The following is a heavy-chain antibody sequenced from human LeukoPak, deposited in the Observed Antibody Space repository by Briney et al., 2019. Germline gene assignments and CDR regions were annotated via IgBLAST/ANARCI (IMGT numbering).Heavy chain of an antibody. D-gene: IGHD3-10*01. V-gene: IGHV3-7*05. CDR1: GFTFSSYW. Sequence: GGSLRLSCAASGFTFSSYWMSWVRQAPGKGLGWVANIKQDGSQSNYVDSVKGRFTISRDNAKNSLYLQMNSLRADDTAVYYCARELSWSGRDYWGQGTLVTVSS. J-gene: IGHJ4*02. CDR3: ARELSWSGRDY. CDR2: IKQDGSQS.